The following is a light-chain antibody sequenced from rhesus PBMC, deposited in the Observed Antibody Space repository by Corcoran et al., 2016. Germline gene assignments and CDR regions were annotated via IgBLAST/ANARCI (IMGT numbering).Light chain of an antibody. Sequence: DIQMTQSPSSLSASVGDRVTITCRASQGITNDLDWYQQKPGENPKLLIYEASSLQSGIPSRFSGSGSGTDFTLTISSLQPQDFVTYYCQHYYSTPYSFGQGTKVEIK. CDR1: QGITND. CDR3: QHYYSTPYS. J-gene: IGKJ2*01. V-gene: IGKV1-25*01. CDR2: EAS.